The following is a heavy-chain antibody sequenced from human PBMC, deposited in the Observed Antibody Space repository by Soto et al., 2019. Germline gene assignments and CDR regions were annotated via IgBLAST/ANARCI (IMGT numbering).Heavy chain of an antibody. J-gene: IGHJ3*02. CDR1: GGSFSGYY. CDR2: INHSGST. CDR3: ARGIGYDFWRGGWVSFDI. Sequence: QVQLQQWGAGLLKPSETLSLTCAVYGGSFSGYYWSWIRQPPGKGLEWIGEINHSGSTNYNPSLKSRVTISVDTSKNQFSLKLSSVTAAYTAVYYCARGIGYDFWRGGWVSFDIWGQGTMVTVSS. V-gene: IGHV4-34*01. D-gene: IGHD3-3*01.